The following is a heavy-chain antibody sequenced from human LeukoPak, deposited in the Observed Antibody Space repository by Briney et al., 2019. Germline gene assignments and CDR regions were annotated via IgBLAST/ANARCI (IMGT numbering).Heavy chain of an antibody. CDR2: ISYDGSNK. D-gene: IGHD4-17*01. V-gene: IGHV3-30*18. CDR1: GFTFSSYG. CDR3: AKDLDHGDYVFDY. Sequence: PGGSLRLSCAASGFTFSSYGMHWGRPAPGKGLEWVAVISYDGSNKYYADSVKGRFTISRDNSKNTLYLQMNSRRAEDTAVYYCAKDLDHGDYVFDYWGQGTLVTVSS. J-gene: IGHJ4*02.